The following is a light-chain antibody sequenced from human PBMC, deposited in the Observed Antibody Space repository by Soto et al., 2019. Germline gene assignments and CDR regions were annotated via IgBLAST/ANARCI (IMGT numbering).Light chain of an antibody. V-gene: IGKV1-9*01. J-gene: IGKJ2*01. CDR2: AAS. Sequence: IQLTQSPSSLSASVGDRVTITCRASQGIGSYFAWYQQKPGKAPKLLIYAASTLPSGGPSRFSGSGSGTDFTLTISSLQPEDFATYYCHQLNSYPYTFGQGTKLEIK. CDR3: HQLNSYPYT. CDR1: QGIGSY.